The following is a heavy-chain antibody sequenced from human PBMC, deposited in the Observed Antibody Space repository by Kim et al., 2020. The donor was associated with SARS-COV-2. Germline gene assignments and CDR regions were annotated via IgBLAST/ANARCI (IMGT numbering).Heavy chain of an antibody. D-gene: IGHD3-16*01. J-gene: IGHJ4*02. CDR3: AKDWMWYGYVLDY. V-gene: IGHV3-23*01. Sequence: YADSVKGRFTISRDNSKNTRYLQMNSLRAEDTAVYYCAKDWMWYGYVLDYWGQGTLVTVSS.